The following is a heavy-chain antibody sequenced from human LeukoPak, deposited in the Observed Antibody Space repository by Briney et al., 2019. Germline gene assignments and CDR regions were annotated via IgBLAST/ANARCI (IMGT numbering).Heavy chain of an antibody. J-gene: IGHJ4*02. CDR3: ARLTWWFCSGGSRYSSYFDY. Sequence: RGESLKISCKGSGYSFTSYCIGWVRQVRGKGLEWMGIIYPGDSDTRYSPSFQGQVTISADKSISNAYVQWSSLKASDAAMYYCARLTWWFCSGGSRYSSYFDYWGQGTLVTVSS. CDR2: IYPGDSDT. CDR1: GYSFTSYC. V-gene: IGHV5-51*01. D-gene: IGHD2-15*01.